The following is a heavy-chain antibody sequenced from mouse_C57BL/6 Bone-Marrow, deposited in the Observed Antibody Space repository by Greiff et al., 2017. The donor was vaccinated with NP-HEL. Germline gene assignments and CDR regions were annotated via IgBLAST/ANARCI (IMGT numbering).Heavy chain of an antibody. CDR3: AAYYSNPFAY. J-gene: IGHJ3*01. V-gene: IGHV1-63*01. CDR1: GYTFTNYW. CDR2: IYPGGGYT. Sequence: VKLVESGAELVRPGTSVKMSCKASGYTFTNYWIGWAKQRPGHGLEWIGDIYPGGGYTNYNEKFKGKATLTADKSSSTAYMQFSSLTSEDSAIYYCAAYYSNPFAYWGQGTLVTVSA. D-gene: IGHD2-5*01.